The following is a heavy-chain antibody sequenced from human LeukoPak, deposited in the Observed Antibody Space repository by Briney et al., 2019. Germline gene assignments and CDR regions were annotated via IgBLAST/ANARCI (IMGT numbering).Heavy chain of an antibody. CDR2: INNGNT. CDR1: GYTFISYG. D-gene: IGHD6-19*01. V-gene: IGHV1-18*01. Sequence: ASVKVSCKAGGYTFISYGLSWVRQAPGQGLEWMGWINNGNTRYAENLQGRLTLTTDTSTSTAYMKLRSLRSDDTAVYYCARGIAVAPMANWFDPWGQGTLVTVSS. CDR3: ARGIAVAPMANWFDP. J-gene: IGHJ5*02.